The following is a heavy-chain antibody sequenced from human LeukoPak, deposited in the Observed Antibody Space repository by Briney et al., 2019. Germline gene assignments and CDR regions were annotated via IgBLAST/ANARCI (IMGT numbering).Heavy chain of an antibody. CDR3: ARDNGGTHYDILTGYWYNWSDP. V-gene: IGHV1-69*01. Sequence: GASVKVSCKASGGTFSSYAISWVRQAPGQGLEWMGGIIPIFGTANYAQKFQGRVTITADESTSTAYMELSSLRSEDTAVYYCARDNGGTHYDILTGYWYNWSDPWGQRTLVTVSS. CDR1: GGTFSSYA. J-gene: IGHJ5*02. D-gene: IGHD3-9*01. CDR2: IIPIFGTA.